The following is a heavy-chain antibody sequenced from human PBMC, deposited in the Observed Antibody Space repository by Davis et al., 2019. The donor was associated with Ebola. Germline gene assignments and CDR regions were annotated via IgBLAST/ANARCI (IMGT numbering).Heavy chain of an antibody. D-gene: IGHD4-17*01. CDR3: AKGWDGDHHFDD. V-gene: IGHV4-39*01. CDR1: GGSLSSSRFY. J-gene: IGHJ4*02. Sequence: MPSETLSLTCSVSGGSLSSSRFYWGWIRQPPGKGLESIGTIYYSGTTYYNPSFKGRVAISVDRSKYQFSLMLTSVTAADTAVYFCAKGWDGDHHFDDWGRGTLVTVSS. CDR2: IYYSGTT.